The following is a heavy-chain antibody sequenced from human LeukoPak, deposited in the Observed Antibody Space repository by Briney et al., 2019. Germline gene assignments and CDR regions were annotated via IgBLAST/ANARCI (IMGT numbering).Heavy chain of an antibody. V-gene: IGHV3-23*01. CDR3: AGAYYGSGSYYNY. D-gene: IGHD3-10*01. CDR2: ISGSGGST. J-gene: IGHJ4*02. CDR1: GFTFSSYA. Sequence: GGSLRLSCAASGFTFSSYAMSWVRQAPGKGLEWVSAISGSGGSTYYADSVKGRFTISRDNSKNTLYLQMNSLRAEDTAVYYCAGAYYGSGSYYNYWGQGTLVTVSS.